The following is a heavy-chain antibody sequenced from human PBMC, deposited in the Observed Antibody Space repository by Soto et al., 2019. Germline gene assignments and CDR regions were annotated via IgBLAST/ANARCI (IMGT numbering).Heavy chain of an antibody. CDR2: IYWDCDE. V-gene: IGHV2-5*05. Sequence: QITLKESGPALVNPTQPLTLTCTFSGFSLTTSGVGVGWIRQTPGRAPEWLALIYWDCDERYGPSLKSRLTISKDASRNEVVLTLANMDAEDTATYYCVHRVLRTFYGLLTATALCVDHWGQGALVTVSS. J-gene: IGHJ1*01. CDR3: VHRVLRTFYGLLTATALCVDH. D-gene: IGHD2-21*02. CDR1: GFSLTTSGVG.